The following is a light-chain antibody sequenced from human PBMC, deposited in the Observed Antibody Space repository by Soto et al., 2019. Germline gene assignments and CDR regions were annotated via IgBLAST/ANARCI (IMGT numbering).Light chain of an antibody. CDR2: SNN. CDR3: AAWDASLNGVV. J-gene: IGLJ2*01. CDR1: SSDIGSNT. V-gene: IGLV1-44*01. Sequence: QSVLTQPPSASGTPGQRVTISCSGSSSDIGSNTVNWYQQLPGTAPRLLIYSNNQRPSGVPDRFSGSKSGTSASLAISGLQSADEAGYYCAAWDASLNGVVFGGGTKVTVL.